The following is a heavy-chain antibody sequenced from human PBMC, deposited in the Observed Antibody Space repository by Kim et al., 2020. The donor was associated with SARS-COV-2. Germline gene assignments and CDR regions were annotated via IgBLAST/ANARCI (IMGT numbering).Heavy chain of an antibody. Sequence: YADSVKGRFTISRDNSKNTLYLQMNTLRAEDTAVYYCARGVVVVITDFQYWGQGTLVTVSS. CDR3: ARGVVVVITDFQY. D-gene: IGHD3-22*01. V-gene: IGHV3-33*01. J-gene: IGHJ1*01.